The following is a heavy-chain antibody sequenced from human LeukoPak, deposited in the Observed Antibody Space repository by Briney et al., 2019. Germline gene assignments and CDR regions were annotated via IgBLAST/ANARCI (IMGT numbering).Heavy chain of an antibody. D-gene: IGHD3-16*01. J-gene: IGHJ4*02. CDR3: AKDSRGYFAY. Sequence: PGGSLRLSCAASGFTFSSYSMNWVRQAPGKGLEWVSAISGSGGTTYYADSVKGRFTISRDNSKNTLYLQMNSLRADDTAIFYCAKDSRGYFAYWGQGTLVTVSS. V-gene: IGHV3-23*01. CDR2: ISGSGGTT. CDR1: GFTFSSYS.